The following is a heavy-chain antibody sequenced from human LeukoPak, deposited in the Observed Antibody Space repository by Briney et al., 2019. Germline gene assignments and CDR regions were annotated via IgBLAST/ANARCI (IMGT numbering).Heavy chain of an antibody. D-gene: IGHD3-10*01. CDR1: GYTFTSYD. CDR3: ARGGFTMVRGVSLYNWFDP. CDR2: MNPNSGNT. Sequence: ASVTVSCKASGYTFTSYDINWVRQATGQGLEWMGWMNPNSGNTGYAQKFQGRVTMTRNTSISTAYMELSSLRSEDTAVYYCARGGFTMVRGVSLYNWFDPWGQGTLVTVSS. V-gene: IGHV1-8*01. J-gene: IGHJ5*02.